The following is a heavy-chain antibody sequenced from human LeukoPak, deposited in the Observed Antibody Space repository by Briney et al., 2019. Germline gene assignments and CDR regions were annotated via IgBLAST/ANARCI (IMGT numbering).Heavy chain of an antibody. J-gene: IGHJ6*02. D-gene: IGHD3-3*01. CDR1: GFTVSSNY. Sequence: GGSLRLSCAASGFTVSSNYMSWVRQAPGKGLEWVSVIYSGGSTYYADSVKGRFTISRDNSKNTLYLQMNSLRAEDTAVYYCARGGGYDFWSGYYRNYYCYGMDVWGQGTTVTVSS. CDR2: IYSGGST. V-gene: IGHV3-53*01. CDR3: ARGGGYDFWSGYYRNYYCYGMDV.